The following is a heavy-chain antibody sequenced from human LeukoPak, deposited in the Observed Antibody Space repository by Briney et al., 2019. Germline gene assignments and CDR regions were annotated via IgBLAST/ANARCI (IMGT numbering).Heavy chain of an antibody. CDR3: AKGSGSGWYGWFAP. Sequence: GESLRLSCAASGFSFNHYAMYWVRQAPGKGLEWVSSIDATGAATYYADSVKGRFTISRDNSKNTFYLQMYSLRADDTAVYSCAKGSGSGWYGWFAPWGQGTLVTVSS. V-gene: IGHV3-23*01. CDR1: GFSFNHYA. D-gene: IGHD6-19*01. CDR2: IDATGAAT. J-gene: IGHJ5*02.